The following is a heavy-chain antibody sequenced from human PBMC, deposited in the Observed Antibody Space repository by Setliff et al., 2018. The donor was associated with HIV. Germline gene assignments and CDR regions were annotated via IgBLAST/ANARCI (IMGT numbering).Heavy chain of an antibody. Sequence: GGSLRLSCAASGFTFNNYAMSWVRQAPGKRLEWVSTISNSGDSTFHVDSVKGRFTISRDNSKNTLYLQMNSLRAEDTAVYFCAKNDHLYYMDVWGKGTTVTVSS. V-gene: IGHV3-23*01. CDR2: ISNSGDST. CDR1: GFTFNNYA. CDR3: AKNDHLYYMDV. J-gene: IGHJ6*03.